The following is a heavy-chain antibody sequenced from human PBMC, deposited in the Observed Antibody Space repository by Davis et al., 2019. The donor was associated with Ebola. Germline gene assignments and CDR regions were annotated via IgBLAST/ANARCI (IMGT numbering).Heavy chain of an antibody. CDR1: GFTFSSYS. CDR3: AKGDIVVVPAAIGYYYGMDV. Sequence: GGSLRLSCAASGFTFSSYSMNWVRQAPGKGLEWVSSISSSSSYIYYADSVKGRFTISRDNSKNTLYLQMNSLRAEDTAVYYCAKGDIVVVPAAIGYYYGMDVWGQGTTVTVSS. D-gene: IGHD2-2*01. V-gene: IGHV3-21*04. J-gene: IGHJ6*02. CDR2: ISSSSSYI.